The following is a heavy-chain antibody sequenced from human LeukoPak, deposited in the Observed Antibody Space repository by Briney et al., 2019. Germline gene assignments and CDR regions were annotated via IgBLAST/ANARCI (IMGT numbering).Heavy chain of an antibody. CDR2: ITGPGEGT. D-gene: IGHD6-19*01. CDR3: AKRMYGWYQIDY. V-gene: IGHV3-23*01. Sequence: GGSLRPSCAASGFTFSSYAMHWVRQAPGKGLEWVSAITGPGEGTWYADSVQGRFTTSRDNSKNTLYLQMNSLRAEDTAVYFCAKRMYGWYQIDYWGQGTLVTVSS. J-gene: IGHJ4*02. CDR1: GFTFSSYA.